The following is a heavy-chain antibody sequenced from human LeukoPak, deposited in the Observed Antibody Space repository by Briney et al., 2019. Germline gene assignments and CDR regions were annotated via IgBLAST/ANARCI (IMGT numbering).Heavy chain of an antibody. CDR2: INPSSSST. CDR3: ASAGGGYSYGSPVDY. V-gene: IGHV1-46*01. CDR1: GYSFTAYY. D-gene: IGHD5-18*01. J-gene: IGHJ4*02. Sequence: ASVKVSCKASGYSFTAYYMHWVRQAPGQGLEWMGIINPSSSSTSYAQKFQDRVTMTRDTSTSTVYMELRSLRFEDTAVYYSASAGGGYSYGSPVDYWGQGTLVTVSS.